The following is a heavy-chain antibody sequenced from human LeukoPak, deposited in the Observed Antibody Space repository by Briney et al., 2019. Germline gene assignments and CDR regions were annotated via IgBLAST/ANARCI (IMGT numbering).Heavy chain of an antibody. J-gene: IGHJ3*02. Sequence: ASVKVSCKASGYTFTNYGISWVRQAPGQGLEWMGWISAYNGDTNYAQRLRGRVTMTTDTSTSTAYMELRSLRSDDTAVYYCARVRDGLPDAFDIWGQGTMVTVSS. V-gene: IGHV1-18*01. CDR1: GYTFTNYG. CDR2: ISAYNGDT. CDR3: ARVRDGLPDAFDI. D-gene: IGHD4-11*01.